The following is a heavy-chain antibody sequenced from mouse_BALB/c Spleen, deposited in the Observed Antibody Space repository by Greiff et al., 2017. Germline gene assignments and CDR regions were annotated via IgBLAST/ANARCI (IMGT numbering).Heavy chain of an antibody. Sequence: EVQLQESGGGLVKPGGSLKLSCAASGFTFSSYTMSWVRQTPEKRLEWVATISSGGSYTYYPDSVKGRFTISRDNAKNTLYLQMSSLKSEDTAMYYCTREDYGNYFDYWGQGTTLTVSS. D-gene: IGHD1-1*01. CDR2: ISSGGSYT. CDR3: TREDYGNYFDY. J-gene: IGHJ2*01. V-gene: IGHV5-6-4*01. CDR1: GFTFSSYT.